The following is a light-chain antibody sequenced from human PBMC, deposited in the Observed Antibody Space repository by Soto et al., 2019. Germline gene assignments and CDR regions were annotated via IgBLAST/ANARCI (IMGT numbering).Light chain of an antibody. CDR2: ENN. J-gene: IGLJ2*01. V-gene: IGLV1-51*02. CDR1: SSNIGNNY. Sequence: QAVVTQPPSVSAAPGQKVTISCSGSSSNIGNNYVPWYQQLPGTAPKLLIYENNKRPSGIPDRFSGSKSGTSATLGVTGLQTGDEADYYCGTWDSSLSGVVFGGGTKLTVL. CDR3: GTWDSSLSGVV.